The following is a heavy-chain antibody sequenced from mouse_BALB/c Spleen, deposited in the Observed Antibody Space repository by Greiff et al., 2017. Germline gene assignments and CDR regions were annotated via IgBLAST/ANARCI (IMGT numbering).Heavy chain of an antibody. CDR1: GYTFTDYN. CDR3: ARYGGYDGYFDV. J-gene: IGHJ1*01. V-gene: IGHV1-18*01. D-gene: IGHD2-2*01. Sequence: VQLQQSGPELVKPGASVKIPCKASGYTFTDYNMDWVKQSHGKSLEWIGDINPNNGGTIYNQKFKGKATLTVDKSSSTAYMELRSLTSEDTAVYYCARYGGYDGYFDVWGAGTTVTVSS. CDR2: INPNNGGT.